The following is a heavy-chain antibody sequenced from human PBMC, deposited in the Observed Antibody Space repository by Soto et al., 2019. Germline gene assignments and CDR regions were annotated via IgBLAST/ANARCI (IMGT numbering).Heavy chain of an antibody. D-gene: IGHD1-7*01. CDR1: VGTFSNCV. CDR3: ARDMTRTVVPYFDF. CDR2: IIPISGAA. V-gene: IGHV1-69*06. J-gene: IGHJ4*02. Sequence: ASVKVSCKASVGTFSNCVVNWVRQAPGQGLEWMGRIIPISGAANYAQKFQGRVTITADKSTSTSYMELSSLRSEDTAVYYCARDMTRTVVPYFDFWGQGTLVTVSS.